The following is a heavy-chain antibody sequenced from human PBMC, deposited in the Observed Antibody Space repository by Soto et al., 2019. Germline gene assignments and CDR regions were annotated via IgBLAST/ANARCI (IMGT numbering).Heavy chain of an antibody. CDR2: ISAYNGNT. J-gene: IGHJ4*02. D-gene: IGHD1-20*01. V-gene: IGHV1-18*01. CDR3: ARLNSPYNWNLLRPYYFDF. Sequence: ASVKVSCKASGYTFTSYGISWVRQAPGQGLEWMGWISAYNGNTNYAQKLQGRVTMTTDTSTSTAYMELRSLRSDDTAVYYCARLNSPYNWNLLRPYYFDFSGQGTLVTVSS. CDR1: GYTFTSYG.